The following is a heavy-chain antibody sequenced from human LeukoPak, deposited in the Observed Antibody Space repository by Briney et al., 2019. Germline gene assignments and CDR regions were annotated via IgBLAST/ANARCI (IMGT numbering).Heavy chain of an antibody. J-gene: IGHJ4*02. CDR3: AKDREWELLDSVAIDY. CDR1: GFTFSSYA. Sequence: GGSLRLSCAASGFTFSSYAMSWVRQAPGKGLEWVSAISGSGGSTYYADSVKGRFTISRDNSKNTLYLQMNSLRAEDTAVDYCAKDREWELLDSVAIDYWGQRTLVTVSS. CDR2: ISGSGGST. D-gene: IGHD1-26*01. V-gene: IGHV3-23*01.